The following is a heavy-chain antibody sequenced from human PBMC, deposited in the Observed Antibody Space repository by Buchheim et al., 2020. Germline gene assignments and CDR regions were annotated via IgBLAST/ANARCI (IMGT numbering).Heavy chain of an antibody. CDR2: IDHSGFT. Sequence: QVQLQESGPGLVKPSGTLSLTCAVSGDSVSNGNWWNWVRQPPGKGLEWIGEIDHSGFTKYNPSLKSRVTIELDKPKNHFSPKLTSVTAADTAVYYCARDSGYRSEYWGQGTL. D-gene: IGHD5-18*01. CDR3: ARDSGYRSEY. J-gene: IGHJ4*02. V-gene: IGHV4-4*02. CDR1: GDSVSNGNW.